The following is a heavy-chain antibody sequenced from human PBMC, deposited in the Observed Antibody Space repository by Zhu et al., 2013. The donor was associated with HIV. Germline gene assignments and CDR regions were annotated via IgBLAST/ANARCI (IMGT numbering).Heavy chain of an antibody. V-gene: IGHV1-46*01. CDR3: ARQGRPVPLTL. Sequence: QVQLVQSGAEVKKPGASVKISCKASGYNFIHYFMHWVRLVPGQGLEWMGIINPNGGFTSNSDDFHDRLTMTRDTSTSTVYLELGDLKFEDTAIYYCARQGRPVPLTLGGQGTLVTVSS. J-gene: IGHJ1*01. CDR1: GYNFIHYF. CDR2: INPNGGFT. D-gene: IGHD3-9*01.